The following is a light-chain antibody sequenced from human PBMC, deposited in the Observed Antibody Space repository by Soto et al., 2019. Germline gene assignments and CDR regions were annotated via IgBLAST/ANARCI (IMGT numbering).Light chain of an antibody. CDR1: QSISSW. Sequence: DIQMTQSPSTLSASVEDRVTITCRVSQSISSWAAWYQQKPGKGPKLLIYKAPHLESGVPSRFIGRGSGTEFTLTISSLQTGDFATYYCQNYNTYPWTFGHGTTVDIK. J-gene: IGKJ1*01. CDR2: KAP. CDR3: QNYNTYPWT. V-gene: IGKV1-5*03.